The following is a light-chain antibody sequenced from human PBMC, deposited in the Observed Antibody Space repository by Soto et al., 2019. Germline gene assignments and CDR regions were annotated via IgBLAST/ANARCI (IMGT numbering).Light chain of an antibody. CDR1: KIGSIS. CDR3: QVWDTSSDHPNWV. CDR2: DDN. V-gene: IGLV3-21*02. Sequence: SYELTQSPSVSVAPGQTARITCGGNKIGSISVHWYQQKSGQAPVLVVYDDNDRPSGIPERFSGSNSGNTATLTISRVEAGDEADYYCQVWDTSSDHPNWVFGGGTQLTVL. J-gene: IGLJ3*02.